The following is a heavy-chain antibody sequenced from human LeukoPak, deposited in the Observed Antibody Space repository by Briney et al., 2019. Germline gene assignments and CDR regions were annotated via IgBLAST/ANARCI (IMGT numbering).Heavy chain of an antibody. J-gene: IGHJ3*02. D-gene: IGHD6-13*01. CDR2: INPNSGGT. CDR3: ARGSGNKQQDAFDI. V-gene: IGHV1-2*04. Sequence: ASVKVSCKASGYTFTGYYTHWVRQAPGQGLEWMGWINPNSGGTNYAQKFQGWVTMTRDTSISTAYMELSRLRSDDTAVYYCARGSGNKQQDAFDIWGQGTMVTVSS. CDR1: GYTFTGYY.